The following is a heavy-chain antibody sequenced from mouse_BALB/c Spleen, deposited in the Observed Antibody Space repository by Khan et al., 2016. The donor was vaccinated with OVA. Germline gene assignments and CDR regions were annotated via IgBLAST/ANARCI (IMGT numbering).Heavy chain of an antibody. V-gene: IGHV5-6*01. Sequence: EVELVESGGDLVKPGGSLKLSCAASGFTFSTYGMSWVRQTPDKRLEWVAIISTSGSYTYYPDSVKGRFTIPRDNAKNTLHLQMLSLKSEYTAMYYCARFLYGSSYDYYAMDYWGQGTSVTVSS. CDR2: ISTSGSYT. D-gene: IGHD1-1*01. J-gene: IGHJ4*01. CDR1: GFTFSTYG. CDR3: ARFLYGSSYDYYAMDY.